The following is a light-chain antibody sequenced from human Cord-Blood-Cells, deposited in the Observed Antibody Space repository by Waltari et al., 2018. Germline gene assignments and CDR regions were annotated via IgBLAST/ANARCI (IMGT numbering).Light chain of an antibody. CDR2: AAS. V-gene: IGKV1-39*01. J-gene: IGKJ2*01. CDR1: QSISSY. CDR3: QQSYSTPYT. Sequence: DIQMTQSPSSLSASVGDRVTITCRARQSISSYLNWYQQKPGKAPKLLIYAASSLQSGVPSRFSGSVSGTDFTLTINSLQPEDFATYYCQQSYSTPYTFGQGTKLEIK.